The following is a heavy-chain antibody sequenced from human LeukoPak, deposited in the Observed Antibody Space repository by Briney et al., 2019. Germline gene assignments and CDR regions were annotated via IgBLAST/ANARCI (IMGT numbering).Heavy chain of an antibody. D-gene: IGHD1-1*01. CDR2: IYSSGHT. CDR1: GGSIVGYY. CDR3: ARHPYSDAFDV. V-gene: IGHV4-59*08. Sequence: SETLSLTCTVSGGSIVGYYWSWIRQPAGKGLEWIAYIYSSGHTISNPSLQSRVTMSLDTSRNQFSLKLSCVSAGDTAVYYCARHPYSDAFDVWGAGRMVAVCS. J-gene: IGHJ3*01.